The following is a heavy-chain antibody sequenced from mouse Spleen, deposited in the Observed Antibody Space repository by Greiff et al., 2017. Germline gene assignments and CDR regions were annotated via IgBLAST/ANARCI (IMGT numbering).Heavy chain of an antibody. J-gene: IGHJ3*01. CDR3: ARRNYGSSYGFAY. CDR2: IWSDGST. Sequence: VKLVESGPGLVAPSQSLSITCTVSGFSLTNYAVHWVRQSPGKGLEWLGVIWSDGSTDYNAAFISRLSISKDNSKSQVFFKMNSLQADDTAIYYCARRNYGSSYGFAYWGQGTLVTVSA. D-gene: IGHD1-1*01. V-gene: IGHV2-4-1*01. CDR1: GFSLTNYA.